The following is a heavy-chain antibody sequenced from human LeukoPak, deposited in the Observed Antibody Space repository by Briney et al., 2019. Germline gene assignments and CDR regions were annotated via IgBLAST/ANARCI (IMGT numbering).Heavy chain of an antibody. D-gene: IGHD2-15*01. CDR2: ISYDGSNK. Sequence: GWSLRLSCAASGFTFSSYGMHWVRQDPGKGLEWVAVISYDGSNKYYADSVKGRFTISRDNSKNTLYLQMNSLRAEDTAVYYCATCSGGSCYYFDYWGQGTLVTVSS. CDR3: ATCSGGSCYYFDY. V-gene: IGHV3-30*03. J-gene: IGHJ4*02. CDR1: GFTFSSYG.